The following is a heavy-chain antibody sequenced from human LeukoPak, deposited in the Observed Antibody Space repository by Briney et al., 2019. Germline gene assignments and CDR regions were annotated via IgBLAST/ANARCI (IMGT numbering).Heavy chain of an antibody. CDR2: IYSGGST. D-gene: IGHD3-22*01. J-gene: IGHJ4*02. V-gene: IGHV3-53*01. CDR1: GFTVSSNY. Sequence: GGSLRLSCAASGFTVSSNYMSWVRQASGKGLEWVSVIYSGGSTYYADSVKCRFTISRDNSKNTLYLQMNSLRAEDTAVYYCEGHYYDSSGYYYWGQGTLVTVSS. CDR3: EGHYYDSSGYYY.